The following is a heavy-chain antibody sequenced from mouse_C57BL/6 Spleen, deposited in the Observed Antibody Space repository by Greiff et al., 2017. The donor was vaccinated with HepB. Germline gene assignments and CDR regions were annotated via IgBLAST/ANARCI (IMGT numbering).Heavy chain of an antibody. V-gene: IGHV5-6*01. J-gene: IGHJ2*01. Sequence: EVQRVESGGDLVKPGGSLKLSCAASGFTFSSYGMSWVRQTPDKRLEWVATISSGGSYTYYPDSVKGRFTISRDNAKNTLYLQMSSLKSEDTAMYYCARHPLKSYYFDYWGQGTTLTVSS. CDR2: ISSGGSYT. D-gene: IGHD1-3*01. CDR3: ARHPLKSYYFDY. CDR1: GFTFSSYG.